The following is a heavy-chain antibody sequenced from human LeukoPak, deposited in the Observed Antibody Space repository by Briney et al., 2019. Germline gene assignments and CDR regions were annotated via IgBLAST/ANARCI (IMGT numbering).Heavy chain of an antibody. CDR2: INQDGSEK. Sequence: GGSLRLSCAASGFTFSNSWMSWVRQAPGKGLEWVAIINQDGSEKYYVDFVKGRLSISRDNSKNSLYLQMNSLRAEDTAVYYCASARGSNYGSLGDWGQGTLVTVSS. J-gene: IGHJ4*02. V-gene: IGHV3-7*05. CDR3: ASARGSNYGSLGD. CDR1: GFTFSNSW. D-gene: IGHD5-18*01.